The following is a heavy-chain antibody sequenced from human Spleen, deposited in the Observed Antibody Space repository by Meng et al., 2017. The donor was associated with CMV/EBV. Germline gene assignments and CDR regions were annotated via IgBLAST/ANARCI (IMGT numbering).Heavy chain of an antibody. J-gene: IGHJ4*02. CDR3: ARHLRGYSWPKSD. Sequence: VSDVSISNSSFFWGWIRQPPGKGLEWIGSFFHSGDTYSNPSLRSRVTMSVDTSKNQFSLRLNSVTATDTAVYYCARHLRGYSWPKSDWGQGTLVTVSS. D-gene: IGHD1-26*01. CDR1: DVSISNSSFF. V-gene: IGHV4-39*01. CDR2: FFHSGDT.